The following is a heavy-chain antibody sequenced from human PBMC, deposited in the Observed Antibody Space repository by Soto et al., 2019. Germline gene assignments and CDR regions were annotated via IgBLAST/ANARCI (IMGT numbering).Heavy chain of an antibody. CDR1: GASFSGYH. Sequence: SETLSLTCAVYGASFSGYHWTWIRQPPGKGLEWIGEINHSGSTNYNPSLKSRVTISVDTSKNQFSLKLSSVTAADTAVYYCARGRRRYCSGGSCIFFDYWGQGTLVTVSS. D-gene: IGHD2-15*01. V-gene: IGHV4-34*01. J-gene: IGHJ4*02. CDR2: INHSGST. CDR3: ARGRRRYCSGGSCIFFDY.